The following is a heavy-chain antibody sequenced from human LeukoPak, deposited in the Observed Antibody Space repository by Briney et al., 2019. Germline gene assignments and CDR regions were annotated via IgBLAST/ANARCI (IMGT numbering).Heavy chain of an antibody. CDR1: GYTFTNYG. CDR2: INPNSGGT. CDR3: ARDVGVHKSYYFDY. Sequence: ASVKVSCKASGYTFTNYGIIWVRQAPGQGLEWMGWINPNSGGTNYAQKFQGRVTMTRDTSTSTAYMELSRLRSDDTAVYYCARDVGVHKSYYFDYWGQGTLVTVSS. D-gene: IGHD1-26*01. V-gene: IGHV1-2*02. J-gene: IGHJ4*02.